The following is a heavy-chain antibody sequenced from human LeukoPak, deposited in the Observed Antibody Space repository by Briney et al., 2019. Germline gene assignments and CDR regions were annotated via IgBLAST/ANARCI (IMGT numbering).Heavy chain of an antibody. CDR3: ARLNIVVVVAATRWFDP. J-gene: IGHJ5*02. Sequence: SQTLSLTCTVSGGSISSGDYYWSWIRQPPGKGLEWIGYIYYSGSIYYNPSLKSRVTISVDTSKNQFSLKLSSVTAADTAVYYCARLNIVVVVAATRWFDPWGQGTLVTVSS. CDR2: IYYSGSI. D-gene: IGHD2-15*01. V-gene: IGHV4-30-4*01. CDR1: GGSISSGDYY.